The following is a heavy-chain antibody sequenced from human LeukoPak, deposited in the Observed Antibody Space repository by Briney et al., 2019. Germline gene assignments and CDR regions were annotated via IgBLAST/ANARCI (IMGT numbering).Heavy chain of an antibody. CDR2: IWYDGSNK. V-gene: IGHV3-33*01. CDR1: GFTFSSYG. D-gene: IGHD3-9*01. CDR3: ARGGFLTGYELDY. J-gene: IGHJ4*02. Sequence: GGSLRLSCAASGFTFSSYGMHWVRQAPGKGLEWVAVIWYDGSNKYYADSVKGRFTISRDNSKNTLHLQMNSLRAEDTAVYYCARGGFLTGYELDYWGQGTLVTVSS.